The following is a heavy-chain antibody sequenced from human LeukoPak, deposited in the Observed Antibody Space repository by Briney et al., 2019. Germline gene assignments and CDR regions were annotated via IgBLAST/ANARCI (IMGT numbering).Heavy chain of an antibody. CDR1: GDSVSSNSAA. J-gene: IGHJ6*03. Sequence: SQTLSLTCAISGDSVSSNSAAWNWIRQSPSRGLEWLGRTYYRSKWYNDYAVSVKSRITINPDTSKNQFSLKLSSVTAADTAVYYCARAGRVVVAASYYMDVWGKGTTVTVSS. CDR3: ARAGRVVVAASYYMDV. D-gene: IGHD2-15*01. CDR2: TYYRSKWYN. V-gene: IGHV6-1*01.